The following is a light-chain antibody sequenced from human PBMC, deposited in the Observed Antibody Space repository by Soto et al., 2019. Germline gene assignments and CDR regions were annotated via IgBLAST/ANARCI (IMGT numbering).Light chain of an antibody. J-gene: IGKJ1*01. CDR1: EAIRSA. V-gene: IGKV1-13*02. CDR3: QQYTGYSQWT. Sequence: AIPLTQSPSSLSASVGDRVTITCRASEAIRSALGWYQQKPGKVPKLLIYAASILQSGVPSRFSGSGSGTDFTLTISSLQPEDFATYYCQQYTGYSQWTFGPGTKVEIK. CDR2: AAS.